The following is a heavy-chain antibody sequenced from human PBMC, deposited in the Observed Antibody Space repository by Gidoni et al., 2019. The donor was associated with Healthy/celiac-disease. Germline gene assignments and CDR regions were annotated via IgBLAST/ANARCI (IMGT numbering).Heavy chain of an antibody. D-gene: IGHD3-10*01. CDR2: IDDRGST. J-gene: IGHJ3*02. V-gene: IGHV4-31*03. CDR1: GGSISIRGYD. Sequence: QVQRQESGPARVTPAQTRSGTGTVSGGSISIRGYDRSWNRQHPGKGLECIGYIDDRGSTYYNPSLKSRVTISVDTSKIQFALKLSSVTAVDTAVYYGARGEYYYGSGSYILDAFDIWGQGTLVTVSS. CDR3: ARGEYYYGSGSYILDAFDI.